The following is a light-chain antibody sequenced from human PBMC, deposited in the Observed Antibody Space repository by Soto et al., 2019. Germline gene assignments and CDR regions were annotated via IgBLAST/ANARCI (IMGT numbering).Light chain of an antibody. Sequence: QSVLTQPASVSGSPGQSITMSCTGTSNDIGSYDFVSWYQQHPGKAPKLLIYEVSNRPSGISARFSGSKSDNTASLTISGLQAADEADYFCSSYSSTTVRDVFGSGTKLTVL. V-gene: IGLV2-14*01. CDR3: SSYSSTTVRDV. CDR2: EVS. J-gene: IGLJ1*01. CDR1: SNDIGSYDF.